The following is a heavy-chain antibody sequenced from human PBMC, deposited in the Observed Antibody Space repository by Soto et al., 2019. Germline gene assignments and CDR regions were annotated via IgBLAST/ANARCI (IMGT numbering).Heavy chain of an antibody. J-gene: IGHJ4*02. Sequence: QVQLVQSGAEVKKPGSSVKVSCKASGGTFNNYAFSWVRQAPGQGLEWVGGIIRIFDTPSYAHKFQGRVTILADESTSTVYMELSSLTSEDTAVYYCARGVREMATISTFDYWGQGTQVTVSS. CDR3: ARGVREMATISTFDY. D-gene: IGHD1-26*01. CDR2: IIRIFDTP. CDR1: GGTFNNYA. V-gene: IGHV1-69*01.